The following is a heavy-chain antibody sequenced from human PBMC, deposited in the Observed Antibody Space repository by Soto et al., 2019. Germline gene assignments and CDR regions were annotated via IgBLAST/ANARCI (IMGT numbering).Heavy chain of an antibody. CDR1: GYTFTSYG. CDR2: ISAYNGNT. D-gene: IGHD3-22*01. J-gene: IGHJ6*02. V-gene: IGHV1-18*01. CDR3: ARSGGSGYSHYSYYYGMDV. Sequence: ASVKVSCKASGYTFTSYGISWVRQAPGQGLEGMGWISAYNGNTNYAQKLHGRVTMTTDTSTSTAYMELRSLRSDDTAVYYCARSGGSGYSHYSYYYGMDVWGQGTTVTVSS.